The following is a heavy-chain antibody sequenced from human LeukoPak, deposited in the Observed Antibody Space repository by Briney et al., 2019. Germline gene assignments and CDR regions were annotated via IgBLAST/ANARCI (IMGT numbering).Heavy chain of an antibody. CDR3: ASYYDFWSGYYTYYFDY. J-gene: IGHJ4*02. Sequence: PGGSLRLSCAASGFTFNDFTMNWVRQAPGKGLEWVSSISSSSSYIYYADSVKGRFTISRDNAKNSLYLQMNSLRAEDTAVYYCASYYDFWSGYYTYYFDYWGQGTLVTVSS. D-gene: IGHD3-3*01. V-gene: IGHV3-21*01. CDR2: ISSSSSYI. CDR1: GFTFNDFT.